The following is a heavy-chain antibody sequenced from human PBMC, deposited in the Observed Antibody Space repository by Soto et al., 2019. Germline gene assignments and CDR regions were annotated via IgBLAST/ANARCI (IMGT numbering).Heavy chain of an antibody. J-gene: IGHJ6*02. V-gene: IGHV4-39*07. CDR2: FHKSGSS. CDR1: GGFISDSNDH. Sequence: SETLSLTCTVSGGFISDSNDHWGWIRQSPGQGLEWIGSFHKSGSSNYNPSLKSRATISVDTSKNQFSLKLTSVTAEDTALYFCASSSFLRSGELFPGLDVSGQGTTVTVSS. CDR3: ASSSFLRSGELFPGLDV. D-gene: IGHD3-10*01.